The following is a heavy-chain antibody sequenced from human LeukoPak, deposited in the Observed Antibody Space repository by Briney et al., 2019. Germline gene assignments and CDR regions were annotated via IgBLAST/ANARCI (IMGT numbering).Heavy chain of an antibody. V-gene: IGHV3-21*04. CDR1: GFVFSGYS. J-gene: IGHJ4*02. Sequence: GSLRLSCAASGFVFSGYSINWVRQAPGKGLEWVSYISESSSHTYYVDSVKGRFTISRDNAKNSLYLQMNSLRAEDTALYHCARVSGSYWAYYFDYWGQGTLVTVSS. CDR2: ISESSSHT. CDR3: ARVSGSYWAYYFDY. D-gene: IGHD1-26*01.